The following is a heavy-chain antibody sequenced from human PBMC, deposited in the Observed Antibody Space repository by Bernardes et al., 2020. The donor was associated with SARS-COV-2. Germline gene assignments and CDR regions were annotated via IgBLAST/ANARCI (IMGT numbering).Heavy chain of an antibody. CDR2: IIPIFGTA. J-gene: IGHJ4*02. V-gene: IGHV1-69*13. CDR1: GGTFSSYA. D-gene: IGHD2-21*02. Sequence: SVKVSCKASGGTFSSYATSWVRQAPGHGLEWMGGIIPIFGTANYAQKFQGRVTITADESTSTAYMELSSLRSEDTAVYYCATGFAYCGGDCNFDYWGQGTLVTVSS. CDR3: ATGFAYCGGDCNFDY.